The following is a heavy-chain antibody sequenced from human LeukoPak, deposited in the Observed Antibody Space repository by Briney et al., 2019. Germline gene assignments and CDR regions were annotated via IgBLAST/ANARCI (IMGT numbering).Heavy chain of an antibody. CDR3: TTGDPYGDYFDY. CDR2: ISYDGSNK. Sequence: PGGSLRLSCAASGFTFSSYAMHWVRQAPGKGLEWVAVISYDGSNKYYADSVKGRFTISRDNSKNTLYLQMNSLKTEDTAVYYCTTGDPYGDYFDYWGQGTLVTVSS. V-gene: IGHV3-30*04. D-gene: IGHD4-17*01. CDR1: GFTFSSYA. J-gene: IGHJ4*02.